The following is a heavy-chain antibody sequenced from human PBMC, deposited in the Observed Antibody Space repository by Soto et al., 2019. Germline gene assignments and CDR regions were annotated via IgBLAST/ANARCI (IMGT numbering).Heavy chain of an antibody. CDR2: IYPGDSDT. J-gene: IGHJ3*02. Sequence: GESLKISCKGSGYSFTSYWIGWVRQMPGKGLEWMGIIYPGDSDTRYSPSFQGQVTISADKSISTAYLQWSSLKASDTAMYYCATSMYYDILTGYHSAFDIWGQGTMVTVSS. V-gene: IGHV5-51*01. CDR3: ATSMYYDILTGYHSAFDI. D-gene: IGHD3-9*01. CDR1: GYSFTSYW.